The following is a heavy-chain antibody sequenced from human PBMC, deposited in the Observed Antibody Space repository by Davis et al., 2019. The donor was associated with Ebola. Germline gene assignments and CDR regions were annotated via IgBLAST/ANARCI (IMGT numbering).Heavy chain of an antibody. CDR2: IYYSGST. V-gene: IGHV4-39*01. CDR1: GGSISSSSYY. J-gene: IGHJ4*02. D-gene: IGHD2-15*01. Sequence: SETLSLTCTVSGGSISSSSYYWGWIRQPPGKGLEWIGRIYYSGSTYYNPSLKSRVTISVDTSKNQFSLKLSSVTAADTAVYYCARLEWMVAATGFFDYWGQGTLVTVSS. CDR3: ARLEWMVAATGFFDY.